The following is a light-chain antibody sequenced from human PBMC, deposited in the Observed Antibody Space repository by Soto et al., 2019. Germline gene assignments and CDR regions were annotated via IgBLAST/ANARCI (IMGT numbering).Light chain of an antibody. CDR3: SSYTSSNRGVV. CDR1: SSDVGGYNY. CDR2: DVS. V-gene: IGLV2-14*03. Sequence: QSVLTQPASVSGSPGQSITISCTGTSSDVGGYNYVSWFQHHPGKAPKLMIYDVSNRPSGVSNRFSGSKSGNTASLTISGLQAEDEADYYCSSYTSSNRGVVFGGGTKLTVL. J-gene: IGLJ2*01.